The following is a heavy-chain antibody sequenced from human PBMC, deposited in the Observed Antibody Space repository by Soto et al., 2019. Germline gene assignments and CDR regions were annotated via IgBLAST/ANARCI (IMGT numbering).Heavy chain of an antibody. CDR2: IIPILGIA. CDR3: ARAVGDYSNYSSYGMDV. V-gene: IGHV1-69*10. D-gene: IGHD4-4*01. CDR1: GGTFSSYA. J-gene: IGHJ6*02. Sequence: ASVKVSCKASGGTFSSYAISWGRQAPGQGLEWMGGIIPILGIANYAQKFQGRVTITADKSTSTAYMELSSLRSEDTAVYYCARAVGDYSNYSSYGMDVWGQGTTVTVSS.